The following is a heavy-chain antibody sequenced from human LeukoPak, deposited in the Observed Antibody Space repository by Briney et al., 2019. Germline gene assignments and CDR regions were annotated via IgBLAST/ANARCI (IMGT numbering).Heavy chain of an antibody. D-gene: IGHD6-19*01. CDR2: INHSGST. J-gene: IGHJ4*02. CDR1: GFTFSGCW. V-gene: IGHV4-34*01. Sequence: KPGGSLRLSCAASGFTFSGCWMTWVRQAPGKGLEWIGEINHSGSTNYNPSLKSRVTISVDTSKNQFSLKLSSVTAADTAVYYCARGRLYGGRYRWDYFDYWGQGTLVTVSS. CDR3: ARGRLYGGRYRWDYFDY.